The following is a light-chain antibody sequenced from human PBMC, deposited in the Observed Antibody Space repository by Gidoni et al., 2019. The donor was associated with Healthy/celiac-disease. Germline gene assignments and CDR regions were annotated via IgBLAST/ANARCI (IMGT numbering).Light chain of an antibody. Sequence: QLTQSPSSLSASVGDRVTITCRASQGISSYLAWYQQIPGKAPKLLIYAASTLQSGVPSRFSGSGSGTDFTLTISSLQPEAFATYYCQQLNSYPLTFGGGTKVEIK. CDR1: QGISSY. V-gene: IGKV1-9*01. J-gene: IGKJ4*01. CDR3: QQLNSYPLT. CDR2: AAS.